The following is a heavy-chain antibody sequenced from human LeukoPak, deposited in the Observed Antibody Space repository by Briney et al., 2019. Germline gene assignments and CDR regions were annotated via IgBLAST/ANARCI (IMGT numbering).Heavy chain of an antibody. D-gene: IGHD3-22*01. Sequence: SETLSLTCTVSGGSISSSYWSWIRQPPGRGLEWIGYTSHSGSTNYKPSLKSRVSISVDTSKNQFSLKLTSVTAGDTAMYYCARSYYDARGDSNPFDIWGQGTMVTVSS. CDR3: ARSYYDARGDSNPFDI. CDR2: TSHSGST. CDR1: GGSISSSY. V-gene: IGHV4-59*01. J-gene: IGHJ3*02.